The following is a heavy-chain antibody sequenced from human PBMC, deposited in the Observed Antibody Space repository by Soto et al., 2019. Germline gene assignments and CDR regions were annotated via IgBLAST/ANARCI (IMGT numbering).Heavy chain of an antibody. CDR1: GYTFTGYY. D-gene: IGHD1-7*01. V-gene: IGHV1-2*04. Sequence: ASVKVSCKASGYTFTGYYMHWVRQAPGQGLEWMGWINPNSGGTNYAQKFQGWVTMTRDTSISTAYMELSRLRSDDTAVYYCARASGITGTTSRAYYMDVWGKGTTVTVSS. J-gene: IGHJ6*03. CDR2: INPNSGGT. CDR3: ARASGITGTTSRAYYMDV.